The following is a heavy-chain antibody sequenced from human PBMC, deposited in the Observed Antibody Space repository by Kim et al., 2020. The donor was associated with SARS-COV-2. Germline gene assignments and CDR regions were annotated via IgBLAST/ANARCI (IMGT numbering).Heavy chain of an antibody. CDR2: ST. Sequence: STNSSPSLKSRVTISVDTSKNQFSLKLSSVTAADTAGYYCARGRAGGRDYWGQGTLVTVSS. V-gene: IGHV4-59*09. CDR3: ARGRAGGRDY. D-gene: IGHD3-10*01. J-gene: IGHJ4*02.